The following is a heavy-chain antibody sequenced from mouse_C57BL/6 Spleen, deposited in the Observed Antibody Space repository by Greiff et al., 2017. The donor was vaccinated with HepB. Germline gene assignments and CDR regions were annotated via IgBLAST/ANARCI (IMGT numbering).Heavy chain of an antibody. CDR2: ISSGGDYI. Sequence: EVKLMESGEGLVKPGGSLKLSCAASGFTFSSYAMSWVRQTPEKRLEWVAYISSGGDYIYYADTVKGRFTISRDNARNTLYLQMSSLKSEDTAMYYCTYYDYDGGYYYAMDYWGQGTSVTVSS. J-gene: IGHJ4*01. CDR1: GFTFSSYA. CDR3: TYYDYDGGYYYAMDY. V-gene: IGHV5-9-1*02. D-gene: IGHD2-4*01.